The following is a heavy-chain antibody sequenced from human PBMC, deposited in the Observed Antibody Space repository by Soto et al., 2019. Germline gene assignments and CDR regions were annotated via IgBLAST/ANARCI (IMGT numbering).Heavy chain of an antibody. CDR3: ARVEMDHGYYFGY. CDR1: GGSISSYY. V-gene: IGHV4-59*01. CDR2: IYYSGST. Sequence: QVQLQESGPGLVKPSETLSLTCTVSGGSISSYYWSWIRQPPGKGLEWIGYIYYSGSTNYNPSLKSQVNIQVETSKIQCSLKPSSVTAEDTAVYYCARVEMDHGYYFGYWGQGTLVPVSS. D-gene: IGHD2-2*03. J-gene: IGHJ4*02.